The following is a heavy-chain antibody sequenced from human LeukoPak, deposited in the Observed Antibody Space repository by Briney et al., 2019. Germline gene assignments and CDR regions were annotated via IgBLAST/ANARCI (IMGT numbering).Heavy chain of an antibody. J-gene: IGHJ5*02. Sequence: ASVKVSCKASGGTFSSYAIIWVRQAPGQGLEWMGGIIPIFGTANYAQKFQGRVTITTDESTSTAYMELSSLRSEDTAVYYCARGFHDSTSHNWFDPWGQGTLVTVSS. D-gene: IGHD2-15*01. V-gene: IGHV1-69*05. CDR2: IIPIFGTA. CDR1: GGTFSSYA. CDR3: ARGFHDSTSHNWFDP.